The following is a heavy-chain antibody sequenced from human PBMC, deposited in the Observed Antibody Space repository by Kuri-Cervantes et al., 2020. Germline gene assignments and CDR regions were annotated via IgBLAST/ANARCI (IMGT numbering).Heavy chain of an antibody. CDR2: IYHSGST. CDR1: GGSISSSNW. Sequence: GSLRLSCAVSGGSISSSNWWSWVRQPPGKGLEWIGEIYHSGSTNYNPSLKSRVTISVDTSKNQFSLKLSSVTAADTAVYYCARRGGSGWYLDYWGQGTLVTVSS. CDR3: ARRGGSGWYLDY. V-gene: IGHV4-4*02. D-gene: IGHD6-19*01. J-gene: IGHJ4*02.